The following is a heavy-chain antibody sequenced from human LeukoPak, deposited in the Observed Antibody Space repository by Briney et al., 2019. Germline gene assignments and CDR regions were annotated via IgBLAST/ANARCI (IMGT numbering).Heavy chain of an antibody. D-gene: IGHD3-22*01. Sequence: SETLSLTCTVSGGSISSSSYYWGWIRQPPGKGLEWIGSIYYSGSTYYNPSLKSRVTISVDTSKNQFSLKLSSVTAADTAVYYCARSYYYDSSGYSFDYWGQGTLVTVSS. J-gene: IGHJ4*02. V-gene: IGHV4-39*07. CDR2: IYYSGST. CDR1: GGSISSSSYY. CDR3: ARSYYYDSSGYSFDY.